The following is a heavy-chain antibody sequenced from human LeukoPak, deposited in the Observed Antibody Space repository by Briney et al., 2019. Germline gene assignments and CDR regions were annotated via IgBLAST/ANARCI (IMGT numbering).Heavy chain of an antibody. Sequence: GGSLRLSCAASGFTFSSYSMNWVRQAPGNGLEWVSSISSSSSYIYYADSVKGRFTTSRDNAKNSLYLQMNSLRAEDTAVYYCARAPHYCTNGVCYSSPFDYWGQGTLVTVSS. CDR2: ISSSSSYI. CDR3: ARAPHYCTNGVCYSSPFDY. CDR1: GFTFSSYS. J-gene: IGHJ4*02. D-gene: IGHD2-8*01. V-gene: IGHV3-21*01.